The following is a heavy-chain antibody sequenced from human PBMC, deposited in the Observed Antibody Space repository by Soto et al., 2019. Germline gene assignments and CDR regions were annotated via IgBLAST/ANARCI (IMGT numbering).Heavy chain of an antibody. CDR3: ARVYREDDMLAGTYYYYYMDV. D-gene: IGHD3-9*01. V-gene: IGHV4-59*01. Sequence: SETLSLTCTVSGGSISSYYWSWIRQPPGKGLEWIGYIYYSGSTNYNPSLKSRVTISVDTSKDQFSLKLSSMTAADTAVYYCARVYREDDMLAGTYYYYYMDVWGKGTTVTVSS. J-gene: IGHJ6*03. CDR2: IYYSGST. CDR1: GGSISSYY.